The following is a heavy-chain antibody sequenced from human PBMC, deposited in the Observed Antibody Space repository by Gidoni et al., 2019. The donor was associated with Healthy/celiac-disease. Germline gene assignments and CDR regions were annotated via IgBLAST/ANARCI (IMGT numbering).Heavy chain of an antibody. CDR1: GGSISRGGYY. Sequence: QVQLQESGPGLVKPSQTLSLTCPVSGGSISRGGYYWSWIRQHPGKGLEWIGYICYSGSTYYNPSLKSRVTISVDTSKNQFSLKLSSVTAADTAVYYCARGGTIFGVVTWFDPWGQGTLVTVSS. J-gene: IGHJ5*02. V-gene: IGHV4-31*03. CDR2: ICYSGST. CDR3: ARGGTIFGVVTWFDP. D-gene: IGHD3-3*01.